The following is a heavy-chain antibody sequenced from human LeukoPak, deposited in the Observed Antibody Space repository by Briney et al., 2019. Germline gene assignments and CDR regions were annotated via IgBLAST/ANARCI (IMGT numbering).Heavy chain of an antibody. CDR3: ARDRWNI. D-gene: IGHD5-24*01. V-gene: IGHV3-30-3*01. Sequence: GRSLRLSCAAPGFTFSSYAMHWVRQAPGKGLEWVAVISYDGSNKYYADSVKGRFTISRDNSKNTLYLQMNSLRAEDTAVYYCARDRWNIWGQGTMVTVSS. CDR1: GFTFSSYA. CDR2: ISYDGSNK. J-gene: IGHJ3*02.